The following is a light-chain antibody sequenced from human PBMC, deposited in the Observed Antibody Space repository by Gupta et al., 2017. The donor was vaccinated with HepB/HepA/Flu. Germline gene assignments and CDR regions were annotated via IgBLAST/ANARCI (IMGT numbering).Light chain of an antibody. CDR2: DAS. Sequence: DIQMTQSPSSLSASVGDRVTITCRASQSVDTYLRWYQQKPGKAPNLLIYDASTWQSGVPSRFSGSGCGKHLTLTINTRQQEDFATYFCHQGYNHPWITFGGGTKVEI. CDR1: QSVDTY. J-gene: IGKJ4*01. V-gene: IGKV1-39*01. CDR3: HQGYNHPWIT.